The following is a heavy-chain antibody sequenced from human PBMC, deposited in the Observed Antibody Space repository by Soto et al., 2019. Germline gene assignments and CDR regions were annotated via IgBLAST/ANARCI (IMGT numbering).Heavy chain of an antibody. CDR2: ISYDGSNK. CDR1: GFTFSSYG. CDR3: AKGDIVLVPAAAHNYYYYGMDV. V-gene: IGHV3-30*18. Sequence: QVQLVESGGGVVQPGRSLRLSCAASGFTFSSYGMHWVRQAPGKGLEWVAVISYDGSNKYYADSVKGRFTISRDNSKNTLYRQMNSLRAEDTAVYYCAKGDIVLVPAAAHNYYYYGMDVWDQGTTVTVSS. J-gene: IGHJ6*02. D-gene: IGHD2-2*01.